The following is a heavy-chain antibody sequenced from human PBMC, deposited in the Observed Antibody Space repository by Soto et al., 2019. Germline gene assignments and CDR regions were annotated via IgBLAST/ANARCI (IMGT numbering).Heavy chain of an antibody. D-gene: IGHD6-6*01. Sequence: QVKLVQSGAEVKKPGASVKVSCKASGYTFTGNYMHWVRQAPGQGLEWMGWINPNSGGTNYAQKFQGRVTVTRNTSISTAYMELSRLRSDDTAVYYCARDGDSSSPFDIWGQGTMVTVSS. J-gene: IGHJ3*02. CDR2: INPNSGGT. CDR1: GYTFTGNY. V-gene: IGHV1-2*02. CDR3: ARDGDSSSPFDI.